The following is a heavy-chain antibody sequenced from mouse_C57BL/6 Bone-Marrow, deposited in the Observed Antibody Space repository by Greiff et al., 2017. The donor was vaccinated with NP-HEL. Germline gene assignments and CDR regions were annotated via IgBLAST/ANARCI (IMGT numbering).Heavy chain of an antibody. J-gene: IGHJ2*01. V-gene: IGHV1-59*01. CDR3: ARVTTVEYYFDY. Sequence: VQLQQPGAELVRPGTSVKLSCKASGYTFPSYWMHWVTQRPGQGLEWIGVIDPSDSYTNYNQKFKGKATLTVDTSSSTAYMQLSSLTSEDSAVYYCARVTTVEYYFDYWGQGTTLTVSS. CDR2: IDPSDSYT. D-gene: IGHD1-1*01. CDR1: GYTFPSYW.